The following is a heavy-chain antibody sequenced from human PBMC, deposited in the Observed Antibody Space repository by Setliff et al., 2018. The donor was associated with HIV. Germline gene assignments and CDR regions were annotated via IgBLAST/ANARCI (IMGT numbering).Heavy chain of an antibody. Sequence: RSETLSLTCAVYGGSFSGYYWSWIRQPPGKGLEWIGEINHDRTTNYNPSLKSRVTISVDTSKNQFSLTLNSVTAADTAVYYCARGSRQLTIFGVVFKTNYYFMDVWGKGTAVTVSS. CDR3: ARGSRQLTIFGVVFKTNYYFMDV. CDR1: GGSFSGYY. D-gene: IGHD3-3*01. V-gene: IGHV4-34*01. J-gene: IGHJ6*03. CDR2: INHDRTT.